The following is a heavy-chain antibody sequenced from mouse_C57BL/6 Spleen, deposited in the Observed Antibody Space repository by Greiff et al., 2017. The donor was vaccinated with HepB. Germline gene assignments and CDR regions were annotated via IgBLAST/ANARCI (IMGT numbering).Heavy chain of an antibody. Sequence: EVQLQQSGPELVKPGASVKISCKASGYTFTDYYMNWVKQSHGKSLEWIGDINPNNGGTSYNQKFKGKATLTVDKSSSTAYMELRSLTSEDSAVYYCARRPLTTVVALDYWGQGTTLTVSS. D-gene: IGHD1-1*01. J-gene: IGHJ2*01. CDR3: ARRPLTTVVALDY. CDR2: INPNNGGT. V-gene: IGHV1-26*01. CDR1: GYTFTDYY.